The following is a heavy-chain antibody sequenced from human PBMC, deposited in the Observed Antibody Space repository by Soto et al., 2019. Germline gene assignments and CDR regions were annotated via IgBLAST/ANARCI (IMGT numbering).Heavy chain of an antibody. CDR1: GYTFTGYY. V-gene: IGHV1-2*02. J-gene: IGHJ4*02. D-gene: IGHD4-17*01. CDR3: ARDHGDYGFDY. CDR2: INPNSGGT. Sequence: QVQLVQSGAEVKKPGASVKVSCKASGYTFTGYYMHWVRQAPGHGLEWVGWINPNSGGTNYAQKFQGRVTITRDTYTRTAYIELNRLRSDDTAVYYCARDHGDYGFDYWGQGTLVTVSS.